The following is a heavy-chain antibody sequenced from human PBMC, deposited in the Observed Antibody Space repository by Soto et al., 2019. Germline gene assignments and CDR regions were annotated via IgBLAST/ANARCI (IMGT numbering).Heavy chain of an antibody. Sequence: PSETLSLTCTVSGGSISSGGYYWSWIRQHPGKGLEWIGYIYYSGSTNYNPSLKSRVTISVDTPKNQVSLNLRSVTAADTAVYYCARYLSSNWYCFDSWGQGALVTVSS. J-gene: IGHJ4*02. V-gene: IGHV4-61*08. CDR1: GGSISSGGYY. CDR2: IYYSGST. D-gene: IGHD6-13*01. CDR3: ARYLSSNWYCFDS.